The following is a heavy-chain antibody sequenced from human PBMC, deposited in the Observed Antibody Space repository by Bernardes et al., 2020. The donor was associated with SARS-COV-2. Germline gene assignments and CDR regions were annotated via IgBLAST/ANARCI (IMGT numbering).Heavy chain of an antibody. CDR2: INPNSGGT. Sequence: ASVKVSCKASGYTFTGYYMHWVRQAPGQGLEWMGWINPNSGGTNYAQKFQGWVTMTRDTSISTAYMELSRLRSDDAAVYYCARGRIPYNWFDPWGQGTLVTVSS. CDR3: ARGRIPYNWFDP. J-gene: IGHJ5*02. V-gene: IGHV1-2*04. D-gene: IGHD2-21*01. CDR1: GYTFTGYY.